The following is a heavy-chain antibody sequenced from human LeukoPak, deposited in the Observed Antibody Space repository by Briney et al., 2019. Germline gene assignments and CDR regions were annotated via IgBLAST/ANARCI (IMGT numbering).Heavy chain of an antibody. CDR2: IWYDGSNK. Sequence: GGSLRLSCAASGFTLSSYGMHWVRQAPGKGLEWVAFIWYDGSNKHYGDSVKGRFTISRDNSRNTLYLQMNSLRVEDTAVYYCAKGKDSGRGYLRSDYWGQGTLVSVSS. V-gene: IGHV3-30*02. D-gene: IGHD3-10*01. J-gene: IGHJ4*02. CDR1: GFTLSSYG. CDR3: AKGKDSGRGYLRSDY.